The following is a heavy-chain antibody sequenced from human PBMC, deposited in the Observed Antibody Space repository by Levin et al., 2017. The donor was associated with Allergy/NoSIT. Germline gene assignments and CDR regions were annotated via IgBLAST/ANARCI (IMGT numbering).Heavy chain of an antibody. Sequence: PSETLSLTCAASGFTFSGYSMTWVRQAPGKGLEWVASIFTTTYYTYYAESVKGRFTISRDDARDSLYLQMNSLRAEDTAVYYCAREHSVTYYGYFDYWGQGILVTVSS. CDR1: GFTFSGYS. CDR2: IFTTTYYT. J-gene: IGHJ4*02. CDR3: AREHSVTYYGYFDY. D-gene: IGHD1-26*01. V-gene: IGHV3-21*01.